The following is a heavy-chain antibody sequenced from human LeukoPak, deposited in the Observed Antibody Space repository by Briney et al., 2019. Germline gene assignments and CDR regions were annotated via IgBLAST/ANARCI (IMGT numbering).Heavy chain of an antibody. D-gene: IGHD6-19*01. CDR2: ISSSGSAI. Sequence: AESLRLSCAASGFSFSDYYMSWIRKAPGKGLEGVSYISSSGSAIYYADSVKGRFTISRDNAKTSLYLQMNSLRVEDTAVYYCARVSLAGTGPFDIWGQGTMVTVSS. J-gene: IGHJ3*02. CDR3: ARVSLAGTGPFDI. V-gene: IGHV3-11*04. CDR1: GFSFSDYY.